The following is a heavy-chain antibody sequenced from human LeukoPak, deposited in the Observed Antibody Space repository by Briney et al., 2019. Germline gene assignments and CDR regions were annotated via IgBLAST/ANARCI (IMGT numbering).Heavy chain of an antibody. Sequence: ASVKVSCKASGYIFTSYHINWVRQAPGQGLEWMGIINPSGGGTTTYAQKFQGRLTMARDMSTSTVYMELSSLRSEDTAVYYCARYRGSCWDYWGQGTLVTVSS. CDR2: INPSGGGTT. V-gene: IGHV1-46*01. CDR1: GYIFTSYH. D-gene: IGHD6-6*01. J-gene: IGHJ4*02. CDR3: ARYRGSCWDY.